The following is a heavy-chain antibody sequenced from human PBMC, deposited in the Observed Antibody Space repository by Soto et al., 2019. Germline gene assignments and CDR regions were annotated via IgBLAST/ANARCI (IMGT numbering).Heavy chain of an antibody. CDR1: GFAFNSYA. Sequence: EVQLLESGGGLVQPGGSLRLSCVASGFAFNSYALTWVRQAPGKGLEWVSSISGGGGAAFYADSVRDRFSISKDKSTNTLYLQMNSLRVEDTALYFCARGRIAPAYFQFWGRGTPVSVSS. J-gene: IGHJ1*01. D-gene: IGHD6-13*01. V-gene: IGHV3-23*01. CDR3: ARGRIAPAYFQF. CDR2: ISGGGGAA.